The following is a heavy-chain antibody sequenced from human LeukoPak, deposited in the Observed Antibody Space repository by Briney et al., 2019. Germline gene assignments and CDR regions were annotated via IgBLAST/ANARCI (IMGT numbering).Heavy chain of an antibody. V-gene: IGHV3-48*03. J-gene: IGHJ4*02. Sequence: PGGSLRLSCAASGFTFSSYEMNWVRQAPGKGLEWVSYISTTGSTIYHADSVKGRFTISRDNGKNSLYLQMNSLRADDTAVYYCAKDLGRYRNNFFDYWGQGNLVTVSS. CDR2: ISTTGSTI. CDR1: GFTFSSYE. D-gene: IGHD1-26*01. CDR3: AKDLGRYRNNFFDY.